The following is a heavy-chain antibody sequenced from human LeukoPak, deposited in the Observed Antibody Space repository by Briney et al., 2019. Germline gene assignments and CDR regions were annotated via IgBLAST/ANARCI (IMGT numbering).Heavy chain of an antibody. CDR3: TTSTGYSGYDLGP. J-gene: IGHJ5*02. CDR1: GFTFSNAW. V-gene: IGHV3-15*01. CDR2: IKSKTDGGTT. D-gene: IGHD5-12*01. Sequence: GGSLRLSCAASGFTFSNAWMSWVRQAPGKGLEWVGRIKSKTDGGTTDYAAPVKGRFTISRDDSKNTLYLQMNSLTTEDTAVYYCTTSTGYSGYDLGPWGQGTLVTVSS.